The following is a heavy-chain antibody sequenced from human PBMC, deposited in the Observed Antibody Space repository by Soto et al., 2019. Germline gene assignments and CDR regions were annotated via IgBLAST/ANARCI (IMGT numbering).Heavy chain of an antibody. CDR2: ISGSGGST. CDR3: AKECSYDILTGYYKGCNWFDP. Sequence: GGSLRLSCRDSGFTFGSHSMFWVRQAPGKGLEWVSAISGSGGSTYYADSVKGRFTISRDNSKNTLYLQMNSLRAEDTAVYYCAKECSYDILTGYYKGCNWFDPWGQGTLVTVSS. V-gene: IGHV3-23*01. D-gene: IGHD3-9*01. J-gene: IGHJ5*02. CDR1: GFTFGSHS.